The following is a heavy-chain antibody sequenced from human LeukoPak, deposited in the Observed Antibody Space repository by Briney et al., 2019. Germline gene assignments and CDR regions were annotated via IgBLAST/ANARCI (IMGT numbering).Heavy chain of an antibody. CDR2: IRYDGSNK. CDR3: AKDRGYSSSSGSDY. D-gene: IGHD6-6*01. V-gene: IGHV3-30*02. CDR1: GFTFSSYG. Sequence: GGSLRLSCAASGFTFSSYGMHWVRQAPGKGLEWVAFIRYDGSNKYYADSVKGRFTISRDNPKNTLYLQMNSLRAEDTAVYYCAKDRGYSSSSGSDYWGQGTLVTVSS. J-gene: IGHJ4*02.